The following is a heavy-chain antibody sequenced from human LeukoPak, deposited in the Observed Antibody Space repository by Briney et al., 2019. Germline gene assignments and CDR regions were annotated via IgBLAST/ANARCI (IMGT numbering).Heavy chain of an antibody. D-gene: IGHD3-22*01. CDR3: ARLDANLDYYDSSGYADGYMDV. J-gene: IGHJ6*03. CDR1: GFTFSSYS. Sequence: GGSLRLSCAASGFTFSSYSMNWVRQAPGKGLEWVSYISSSSSTIYYADSVKGRFTISRDNAKNSLYLQMNSLRAEDTAVYYCARLDANLDYYDSSGYADGYMDVWGKGTTVTVSS. V-gene: IGHV3-48*01. CDR2: ISSSSSTI.